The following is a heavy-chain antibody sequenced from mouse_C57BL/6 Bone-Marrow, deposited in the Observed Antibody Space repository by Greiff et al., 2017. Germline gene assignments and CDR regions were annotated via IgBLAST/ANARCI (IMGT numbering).Heavy chain of an antibody. Sequence: QVQLQQSGAELARPGASVKLSCKASGYTFTSYGISWVKQRTGQGLEWIGEIYPRSGNTYYNEKFKGKATLTADKSSSTAYMELRSLTSEDSAVYFCARYDYDGRVGCWGQGASVTVSS. D-gene: IGHD2-4*01. CDR1: GYTFTSYG. CDR3: ARYDYDGRVGC. V-gene: IGHV1-81*01. CDR2: IYPRSGNT. J-gene: IGHJ4*01.